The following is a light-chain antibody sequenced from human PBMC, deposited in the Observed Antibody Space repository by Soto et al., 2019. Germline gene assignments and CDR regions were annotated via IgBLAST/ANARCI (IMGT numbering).Light chain of an antibody. CDR2: DAS. V-gene: IGKV1-33*01. CDR3: QHYDSLRLT. J-gene: IGKJ4*01. CDR1: QGISSW. Sequence: DIQMTQSRSSVSASVGDRVTITCRASQGISSWLAWYQQKPGKAPKVLIYDASNLKTGVPSRFSGSGSGTHYTFTISSLQPEDIATYYCQHYDSLRLTFGGGTKVDIK.